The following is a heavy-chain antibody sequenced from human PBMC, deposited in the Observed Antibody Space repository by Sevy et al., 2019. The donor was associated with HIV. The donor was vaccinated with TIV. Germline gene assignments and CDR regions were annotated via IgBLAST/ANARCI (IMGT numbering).Heavy chain of an antibody. V-gene: IGHV3-30*02. CDR1: GFTFNFHG. Sequence: GGSLRLSCAASGFTFNFHGMHWVRQAPGKGLEWVAFIWHDGSNKYMADSVKGRFTISRDNSKNTLFLQMNSLTVEDTAVYYCAREPVNSARWLDPWGQGTLVTVSS. CDR3: AREPVNSARWLDP. J-gene: IGHJ5*02. D-gene: IGHD2-15*01. CDR2: IWHDGSNK.